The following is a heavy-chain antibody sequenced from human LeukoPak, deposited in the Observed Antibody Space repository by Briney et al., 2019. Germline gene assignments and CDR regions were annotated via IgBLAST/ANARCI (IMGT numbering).Heavy chain of an antibody. CDR3: ARPAYCGPNCYYYFDY. CDR2: IHYSGST. D-gene: IGHD2-21*02. V-gene: IGHV4-59*01. J-gene: IGHJ4*02. Sequence: SETLSLTCTVSGGSISSYYWSWIRQPAGKGLELIGYIHYSGSTYYNPSLKTRVTISVDTSKNQFSLNLSSVTAADTAVYYCARPAYCGPNCYYYFDYWGQGTLVTVSS. CDR1: GGSISSYY.